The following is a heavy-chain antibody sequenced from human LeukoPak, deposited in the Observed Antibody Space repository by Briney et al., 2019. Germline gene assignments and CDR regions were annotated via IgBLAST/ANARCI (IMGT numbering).Heavy chain of an antibody. J-gene: IGHJ4*02. D-gene: IGHD2-2*01. V-gene: IGHV3-33*01. Sequence: GGSLRLSCAASGFTFSSYGMHWVRQAPGKGLEWVAVIWYDGSNKYYADSVKGRFTISRDNSKSTLYLQMNSLRAEDTAVYYCARDSTRVHYFDYWGQGTLVTVSS. CDR3: ARDSTRVHYFDY. CDR1: GFTFSSYG. CDR2: IWYDGSNK.